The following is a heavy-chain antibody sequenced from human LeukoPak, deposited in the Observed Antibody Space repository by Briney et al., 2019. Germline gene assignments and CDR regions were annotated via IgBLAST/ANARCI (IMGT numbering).Heavy chain of an antibody. CDR2: IYAGGAA. CDR3: ARSTSYHFDS. D-gene: IGHD2-2*01. V-gene: IGHV3-53*01. Sequence: GSLRLSCAASGFTVSTNYLSWVRQAPGKGLEWVSVIYAGGAAYYADYVKGRFTISRDTSNNTLILQMHSLRVEDTAVYYCARSTSYHFDSWGQGTLVTVSS. J-gene: IGHJ4*02. CDR1: GFTVSTNY.